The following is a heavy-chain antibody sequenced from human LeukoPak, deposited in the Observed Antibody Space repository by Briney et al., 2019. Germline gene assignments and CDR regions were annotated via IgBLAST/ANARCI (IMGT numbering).Heavy chain of an antibody. CDR3: AKDLEKYSGSYLGAFDI. J-gene: IGHJ3*02. Sequence: PGGSLRLSCAASGFTFSSYEMNWVRQAPGKGLEWVSYISSSGSTIYYADSVKGRFTISRDNSKNTLWLQMNSLRAEDTAVYYCAKDLEKYSGSYLGAFDIWGQGTMVTVSS. CDR1: GFTFSSYE. D-gene: IGHD1-26*01. CDR2: ISSSGSTI. V-gene: IGHV3-48*03.